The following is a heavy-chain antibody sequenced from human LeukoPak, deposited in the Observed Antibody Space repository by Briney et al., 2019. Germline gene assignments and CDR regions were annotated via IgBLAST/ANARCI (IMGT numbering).Heavy chain of an antibody. Sequence: PGGSLRLSCAASGFTFSSYAMHWVRQAPGKGLVWVSRINPDGSTTNYADSVKGRFTISRDNAQNSLYLQMSSLRAEDTAVYYCARGRYHHDSSGYSSFYHWGQGTLVTVSS. D-gene: IGHD3-22*01. CDR3: ARGRYHHDSSGYSSFYH. J-gene: IGHJ4*02. CDR1: GFTFSSYA. CDR2: INPDGSTT. V-gene: IGHV3-74*01.